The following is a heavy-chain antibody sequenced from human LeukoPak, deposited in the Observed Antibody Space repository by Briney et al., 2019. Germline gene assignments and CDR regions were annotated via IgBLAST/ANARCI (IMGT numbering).Heavy chain of an antibody. Sequence: PSETLSLTCAVYGGSFSGYYWSWIRQPPGKGLEWTGEINHSGSTNYNPSLKSRVTISVDTSKNQFSLKLSSVTAADTAVYYCARLPNGGWPVWGQGTLVTVSS. CDR1: GGSFSGYY. CDR3: ARLPNGGWPV. CDR2: INHSGST. D-gene: IGHD6-19*01. J-gene: IGHJ4*02. V-gene: IGHV4-34*01.